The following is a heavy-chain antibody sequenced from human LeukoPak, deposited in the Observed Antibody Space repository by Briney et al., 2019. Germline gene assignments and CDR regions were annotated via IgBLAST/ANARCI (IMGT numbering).Heavy chain of an antibody. CDR3: TREERGYIPAF. CDR2: VSYDGSWD. J-gene: IGHJ4*02. V-gene: IGHV3-30*01. Sequence: GGSLRLSCAASGFTFTNYAMHLVRQTPGKGLEWVAFVSYDGSWDSCSDSVKGRFTISRDASKNTLYLQMNSLRAEDTAVYYCTREERGYIPAFWGQGTLVTVSS. D-gene: IGHD3-16*02. CDR1: GFTFTNYA.